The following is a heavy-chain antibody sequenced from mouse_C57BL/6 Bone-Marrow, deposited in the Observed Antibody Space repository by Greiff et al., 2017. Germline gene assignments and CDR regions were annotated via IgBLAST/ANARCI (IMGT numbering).Heavy chain of an antibody. CDR3: AYYGSAYAMDY. CDR1: GYTFTSYG. D-gene: IGHD1-1*01. V-gene: IGHV1-58*01. J-gene: IGHJ4*01. Sequence: EVKLVESGAELVRPGSSVKMSCKTSGYTFTSYGINWVKQRPGQGLEWIGYIYIGNGYTEYNEKFKGKATLTSDTSSSTAYMQLSSLTSEDAAIYFCAYYGSAYAMDYWGQGTSVTVSS. CDR2: IYIGNGYT.